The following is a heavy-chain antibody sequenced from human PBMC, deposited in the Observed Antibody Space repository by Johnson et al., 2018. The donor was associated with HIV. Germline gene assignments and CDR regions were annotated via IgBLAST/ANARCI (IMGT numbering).Heavy chain of an antibody. CDR3: ARPYSEYIYAAFSL. Sequence: MQLVESGGGLAQPGGSLKVSCAASGFSFSNYWMSWVRQAPGKGLEWVANIKQDGNKKYYVDSVRGRFTISRDNAENSLILQMNSLRAEDTAVYYCARPYSEYIYAAFSLWGQGTVVSVST. CDR1: GFSFSNYW. D-gene: IGHD5-18*01. J-gene: IGHJ3*01. CDR2: IKQDGNKK. V-gene: IGHV3-7*01.